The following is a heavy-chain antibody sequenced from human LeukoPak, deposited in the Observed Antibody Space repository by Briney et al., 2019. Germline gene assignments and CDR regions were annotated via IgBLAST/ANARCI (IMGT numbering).Heavy chain of an antibody. CDR3: AREWAGYGSGSYYYY. Sequence: SVTVSCTASGGTFSSYAISWVRQAPGQGLEWMGGIIPLFGTANYAQKFLGRVIITADESTSTTYMYLSSLKSDDTAIYYCAREWAGYGSGSYYYYWGQGTLVTVSS. CDR2: IIPLFGTA. CDR1: GGTFSSYA. V-gene: IGHV1-69*01. J-gene: IGHJ4*02. D-gene: IGHD3-10*01.